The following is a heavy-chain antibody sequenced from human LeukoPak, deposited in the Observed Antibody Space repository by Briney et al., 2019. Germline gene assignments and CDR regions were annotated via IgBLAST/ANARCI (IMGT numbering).Heavy chain of an antibody. V-gene: IGHV4-61*02. CDR1: GGSISSSNYY. CDR2: IYTSEST. CDR3: ARVGGILTGYYAYYFDY. Sequence: SETLSLTCSVSGGSISSSNYYWSWIRQPAGKGLEWIGRIYTSESTNYNPSLKSRVTISVDTSRNQFSLKLSSVTAADTAVYYCARVGGILTGYYAYYFDYWGQGTLVTVSS. D-gene: IGHD3-9*01. J-gene: IGHJ4*02.